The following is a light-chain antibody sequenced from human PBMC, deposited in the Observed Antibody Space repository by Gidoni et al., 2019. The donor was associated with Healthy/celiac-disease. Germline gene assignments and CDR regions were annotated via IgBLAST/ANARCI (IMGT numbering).Light chain of an antibody. Sequence: DNPMTQSPSTLSASVGDRVTITCRASQSISSWLSWYQQKPGKAPNLLIYKASSLESGVPSRFSGSGSGTEFTLTISSLQPDDFATYYCQQSYSYPGTFGQGTKVEIK. CDR3: QQSYSYPGT. V-gene: IGKV1-5*03. J-gene: IGKJ1*01. CDR2: KAS. CDR1: QSISSW.